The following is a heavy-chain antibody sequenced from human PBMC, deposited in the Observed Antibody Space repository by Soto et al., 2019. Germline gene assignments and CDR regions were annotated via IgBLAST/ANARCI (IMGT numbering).Heavy chain of an antibody. CDR2: IVPIFGTA. J-gene: IGHJ4*02. Sequence: QVQLVQSGAEVKKPGSSVKVSCKASGGTFSSYAISWVRQAPGQGLEWMGGIVPIFGTANYAQKFQGRVTITADKSTSTAYMELSSLRSEDTAVYYCATTPHRMVVAASDYWGQGTLVTVSS. V-gene: IGHV1-69*06. D-gene: IGHD2-15*01. CDR1: GGTFSSYA. CDR3: ATTPHRMVVAASDY.